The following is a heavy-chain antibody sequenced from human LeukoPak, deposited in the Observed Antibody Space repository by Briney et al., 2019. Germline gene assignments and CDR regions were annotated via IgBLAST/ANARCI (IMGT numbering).Heavy chain of an antibody. V-gene: IGHV4-34*01. CDR2: INHSGST. D-gene: IGHD3-16*01. J-gene: IGHJ3*02. Sequence: PSESLSLTCAVYGGSFSGYYWSWIRQPPGKGLEWNGEINHSGSTNYNPSLKSRVTISVDTSKNQFSLKLSSVTAADTAVYYCARGRRTLYKMTPGDAFDIWGQGTMVTVSS. CDR1: GGSFSGYY. CDR3: ARGRRTLYKMTPGDAFDI.